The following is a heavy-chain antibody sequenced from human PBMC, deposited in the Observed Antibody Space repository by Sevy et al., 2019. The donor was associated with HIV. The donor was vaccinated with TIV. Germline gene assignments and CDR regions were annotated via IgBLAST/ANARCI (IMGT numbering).Heavy chain of an antibody. CDR3: AKELFGASAAFYWYFDL. D-gene: IGHD2-2*01. Sequence: GGSLRLSCAASGFTFSSYAMSWVRLAPGKGLEWAAGISGRGGTSYYADSMKGRLTISRDNSNDTLYLQMHGMRAEDTAVYYCAKELFGASAAFYWYFDLWGRGTLVTVSS. CDR2: ISGRGGTS. J-gene: IGHJ2*01. CDR1: GFTFSSYA. V-gene: IGHV3-23*01.